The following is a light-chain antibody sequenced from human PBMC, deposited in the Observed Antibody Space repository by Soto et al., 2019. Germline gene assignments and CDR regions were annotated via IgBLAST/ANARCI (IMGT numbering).Light chain of an antibody. V-gene: IGKV3-11*01. CDR3: QQRSNSIT. CDR2: GAS. CDR1: QSVSSY. Sequence: TQSPPTLSASVGDRVTITCRASQSVSSYLAWYQQKPGQAPRLLIYGASIMATGIPARFSGSGSGTDFTLTISSLEPEDFAVYYCQQRSNSITFGQGTRLEIK. J-gene: IGKJ5*01.